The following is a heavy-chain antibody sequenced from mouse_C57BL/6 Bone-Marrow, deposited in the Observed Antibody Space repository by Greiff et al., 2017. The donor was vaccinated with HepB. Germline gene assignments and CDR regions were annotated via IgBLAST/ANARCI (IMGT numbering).Heavy chain of an antibody. Sequence: QVQLQQPGAELVKPGASVKMSCKASGYNFTSYWITWVKQRPGQGLEWIGDISPGSGSTNYNEKFKSKATLTVDTSSSTAYIQLSSLPSEDYAVYYCARGPDYYGSSHVAYWGQGTLVTVSA. CDR3: ARGPDYYGSSHVAY. CDR1: GYNFTSYW. J-gene: IGHJ3*01. CDR2: ISPGSGST. V-gene: IGHV1-55*01. D-gene: IGHD1-1*01.